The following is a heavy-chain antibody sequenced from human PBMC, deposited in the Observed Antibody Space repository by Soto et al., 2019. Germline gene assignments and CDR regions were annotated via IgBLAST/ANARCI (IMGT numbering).Heavy chain of an antibody. CDR3: ARLVQLLQGRWFDP. CDR2: IYYSGGT. V-gene: IGHV4-30-4*01. Sequence: SETLSLTCTVSGGSISSGDYYWSWIRQPPGKGLEWIGYIYYSGGTYYNPSLKSRVTISVDTSKNQFSLKLSSVTAADTAVYYCARLVQLLQGRWFDPWGQGTLVTISS. J-gene: IGHJ5*02. CDR1: GGSISSGDYY. D-gene: IGHD2-15*01.